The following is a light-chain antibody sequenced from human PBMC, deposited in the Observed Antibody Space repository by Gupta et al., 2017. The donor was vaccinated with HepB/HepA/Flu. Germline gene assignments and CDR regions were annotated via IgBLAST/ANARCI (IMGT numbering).Light chain of an antibody. J-gene: IGLJ2*01. CDR3: SRYTSSSTLVV. V-gene: IGLV2-14*03. CDR2: DVS. Sequence: HSALPQPASFPGSPGRPITISSPGPSSAVVGYNYFSCSHQHPAKAPKLMIYDVSNRPSGGFNRFSGSKSGNTASLPISGVQAEEEADYYCSRYTSSSTLVVFGGGTKLTVL. CDR1: SSAVVGYNY.